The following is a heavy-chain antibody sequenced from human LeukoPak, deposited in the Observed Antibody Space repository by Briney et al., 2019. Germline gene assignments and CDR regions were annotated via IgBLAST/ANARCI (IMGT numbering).Heavy chain of an antibody. D-gene: IGHD3-22*01. Sequence: SETLSLTCTVSGGSISPYYWNWTRQPAGKGLEWIGRLYVSGSTDYNPSLKSRVSISGDTSKNQFSLKLSSVTAADTAVYYCARGKPYYYDSSGYHLWAFDIWGQGTMVTVSS. J-gene: IGHJ3*02. CDR2: LYVSGST. CDR3: ARGKPYYYDSSGYHLWAFDI. CDR1: GGSISPYY. V-gene: IGHV4-4*07.